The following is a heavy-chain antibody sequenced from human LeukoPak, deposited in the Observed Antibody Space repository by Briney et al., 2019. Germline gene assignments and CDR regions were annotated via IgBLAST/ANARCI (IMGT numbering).Heavy chain of an antibody. CDR2: IYSSGTT. J-gene: IGHJ4*02. D-gene: IGHD3-22*01. CDR3: AREAGSYDSSGYYSLYYSLDY. Sequence: SETLSLTCTVSGDSINSGNNYWSWIRQPAGKGPEWIGHIYSSGTTNYNPSLKSRVTMSVDTSKNQFSLKLTSVTVADTAVYYCAREAGSYDSSGYYSLYYSLDYWGQGTLVTVSS. V-gene: IGHV4-61*09. CDR1: GDSINSGNNY.